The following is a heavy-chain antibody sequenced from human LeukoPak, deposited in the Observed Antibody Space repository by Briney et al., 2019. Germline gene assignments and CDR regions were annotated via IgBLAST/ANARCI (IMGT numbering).Heavy chain of an antibody. CDR2: ISGSGGST. V-gene: IGHV3-23*01. CDR1: GFTFSSYA. CDR3: AKDPIVVVPAAILDDAFDI. Sequence: QTGGSLRLSCAASGFTFSSYAMSWVRQAPGKGLEWVSAISGSGGSTYYADSVKGRFTISRDNSKNTLYLQMNSLRAEDTAVYYRAKDPIVVVPAAILDDAFDIWGQGTMVTVSS. D-gene: IGHD2-2*02. J-gene: IGHJ3*02.